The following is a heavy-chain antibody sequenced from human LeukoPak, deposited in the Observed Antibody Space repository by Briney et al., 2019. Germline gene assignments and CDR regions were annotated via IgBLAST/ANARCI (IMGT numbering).Heavy chain of an antibody. D-gene: IGHD6-19*01. Sequence: ASVKVSCKVSGYTLTELSMHWVRQAPGKGLEWMGGFDPEDGETIYAQRFQGRVTMTEDTSTDTAYMELSSLRSEDTAVYYCARQGTYSSAIGMGYWGQGTLVTVSS. J-gene: IGHJ4*02. CDR2: FDPEDGET. V-gene: IGHV1-24*01. CDR1: GYTLTELS. CDR3: ARQGTYSSAIGMGY.